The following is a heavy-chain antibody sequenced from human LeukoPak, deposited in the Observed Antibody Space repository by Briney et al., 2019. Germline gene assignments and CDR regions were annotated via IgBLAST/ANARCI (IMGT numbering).Heavy chain of an antibody. CDR2: IYTSGST. V-gene: IGHV4-61*09. Sequence: SETLSLTCTVSGGSISSGSYCWSWIRQPAGEGLEWIGHIYTSGSTNYNPSLKSRVTISVDTSKNQFSLKLSSVTAAGTAVYYCARDIAVAGSKFDPWGQGTLVTVSS. D-gene: IGHD6-19*01. J-gene: IGHJ5*02. CDR3: ARDIAVAGSKFDP. CDR1: GGSISSGSYC.